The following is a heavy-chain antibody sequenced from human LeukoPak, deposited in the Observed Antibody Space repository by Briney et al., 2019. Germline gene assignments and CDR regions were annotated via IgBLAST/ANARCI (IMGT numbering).Heavy chain of an antibody. CDR2: IAHSGSAI. CDR3: ARRGFYDTSGYLFDH. J-gene: IGHJ4*02. D-gene: IGHD3-22*01. Sequence: GGSLRLSCAASGFTFSNYWMSWVRQAPGEGLEWVANIAHSGSAIYYVDSVKGRFTISRDNAKNSLYLQMNSLRAEDTALYYCARRGFYDTSGYLFDHWGQGTLVTVSS. V-gene: IGHV3-7*01. CDR1: GFTFSNYW.